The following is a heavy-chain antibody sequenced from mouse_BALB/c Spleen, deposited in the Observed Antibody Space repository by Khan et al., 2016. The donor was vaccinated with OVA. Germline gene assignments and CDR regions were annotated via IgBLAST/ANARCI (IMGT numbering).Heavy chain of an antibody. J-gene: IGHJ3*01. V-gene: IGHV1-54*01. CDR2: INPGSGDT. Sequence: QVQLQQSGAELVRPGTSVKVSCKASGYAFTNYLIEWIKQRPGQGLEWIGVINPGSGDTNYNEKFKGKATLTADKSSSTAYMQLSSLTSDVSAVYFWTRGGFGGFADWGQGTLVTVSA. CDR1: GYAFTNYL. D-gene: IGHD3-1*01. CDR3: TRGGFGGFAD.